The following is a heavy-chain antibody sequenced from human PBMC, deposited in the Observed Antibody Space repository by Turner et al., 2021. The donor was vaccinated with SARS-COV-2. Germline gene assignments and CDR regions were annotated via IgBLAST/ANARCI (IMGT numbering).Heavy chain of an antibody. CDR1: GYTFTRYG. J-gene: IGHJ4*02. D-gene: IGHD3-3*01. V-gene: IGHV1-3*04. CDR2: INTGNGNT. CDR3: ARPYYDFWSGYQFASFDY. Sequence: QVQLVQAGAEVKKPGASVKVSCKASGYTFTRYGMHWVRQAPGQRLEWMRWINTGNGNTYYTQKYQGRVTIARDTSESPAYMELTSLRSEDTAVYYCARPYYDFWSGYQFASFDYWGQGTLVTVSS.